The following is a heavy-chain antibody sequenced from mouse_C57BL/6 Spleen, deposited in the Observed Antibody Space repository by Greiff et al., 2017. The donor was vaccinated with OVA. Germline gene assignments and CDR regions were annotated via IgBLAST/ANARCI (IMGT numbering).Heavy chain of an antibody. CDR3: AKNLLPGAMDY. V-gene: IGHV1-18*01. CDR2: INPNNGGT. J-gene: IGHJ4*01. D-gene: IGHD2-10*01. CDR1: GYTFTDYN. Sequence: VQLQQSGPELVKPGASVKIPCKASGYTFTDYNMDWVKQSPGKSLEWIGDINPNNGGTIYNQKFKGKATVTVDKSSSTAYMELRSLTSEDTAVYYCAKNLLPGAMDYWGQGTSVTVSS.